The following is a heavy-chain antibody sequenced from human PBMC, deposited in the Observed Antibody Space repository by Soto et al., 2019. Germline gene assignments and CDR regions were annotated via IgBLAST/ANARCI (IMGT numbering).Heavy chain of an antibody. J-gene: IGHJ4*02. CDR1: GGSISSSSYY. CDR3: ARHXGSYYDILTGYPYYFDY. V-gene: IGHV4-39*01. CDR2: IYYSGST. D-gene: IGHD3-9*01. Sequence: SETLSLTCTVSGGSISSSSYYWGWIRQPPGKGVEWIGSIYYSGSTYYNPSLKSRVTISVDTSKNQFSLKLSSVTAADTAVYYCARHXGSYYDILTGYPYYFDYWGQGTLVTVSS.